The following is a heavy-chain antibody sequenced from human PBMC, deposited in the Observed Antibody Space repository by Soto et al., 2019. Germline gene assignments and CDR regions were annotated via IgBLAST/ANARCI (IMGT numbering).Heavy chain of an antibody. J-gene: IGHJ5*02. D-gene: IGHD4-17*01. V-gene: IGHV4-34*01. Sequence: SETLSLTCAVYGGSFSGYYWSWIRQPPGKGLEWIGEINHSGSTNYNPSLKSRVTISVDTSKNQFSLKLSSVTAADTAVYYCAIFSTVTTYNWFDPWGQGTLVTVSS. CDR1: GGSFSGYY. CDR3: AIFSTVTTYNWFDP. CDR2: INHSGST.